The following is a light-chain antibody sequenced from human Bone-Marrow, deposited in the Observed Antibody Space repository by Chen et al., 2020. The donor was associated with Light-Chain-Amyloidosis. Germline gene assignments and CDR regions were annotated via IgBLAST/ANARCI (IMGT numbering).Light chain of an antibody. CDR1: DLPTKY. J-gene: IGLJ2*01. CDR3: QSADSSGTYEVI. CDR2: RDT. Sequence: SYELTQPPSVSVSPGQTARITCSGDDLPTKYAYWYQQKPGQAPGLVIHRDTERPSGISARFSGSSSGTPATFTISGVQAEDEADYHCQSADSSGTYEVIFGGGTKLTVL. V-gene: IGLV3-25*03.